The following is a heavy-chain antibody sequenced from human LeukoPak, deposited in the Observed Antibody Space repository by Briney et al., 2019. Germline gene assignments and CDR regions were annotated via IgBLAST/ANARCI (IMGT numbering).Heavy chain of an antibody. CDR1: GGSINRSSFY. CDR3: ARVPDYYYYYMDV. CDR2: LYYSGRT. J-gene: IGHJ6*03. V-gene: IGHV4-39*06. Sequence: PSETLSLTCSVSGGSINRSSFYWGSIRQPPGGGLEWIGNLYYSGRTSYNSSHKSRITISVDRSKNQFALKLSSVTAADTAVYYCARVPDYYYYYMDVWGKGTTVTVSS.